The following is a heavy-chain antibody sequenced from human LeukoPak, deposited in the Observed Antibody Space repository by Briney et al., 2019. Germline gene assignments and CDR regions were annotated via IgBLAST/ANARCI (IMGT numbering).Heavy chain of an antibody. D-gene: IGHD3-3*01. Sequence: GGSLRLSCAASGFTFSSYWMSWVRQAPGKGLEWVAIIKQDGSEKYYVDSVKGRFTISRDNAKNSLYLQMNSLRAEDTAVYYCARSPFGAYFDYWGQGTLVTVSS. V-gene: IGHV3-7*01. CDR2: IKQDGSEK. CDR3: ARSPFGAYFDY. J-gene: IGHJ4*02. CDR1: GFTFSSYW.